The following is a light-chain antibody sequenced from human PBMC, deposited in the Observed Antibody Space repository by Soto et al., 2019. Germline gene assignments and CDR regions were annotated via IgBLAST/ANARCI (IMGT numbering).Light chain of an antibody. V-gene: IGKV1-5*01. J-gene: IGKJ1*01. CDR3: HQYNGYSTWT. CDR2: DAS. CDR1: QSISRW. Sequence: DIQMTQSPSTLSASVGDRVTITCRASQSISRWLAWYQQKPGKAPKVLIWDASSLQRGVPSRFSGSGSGTEFTLTISSLQPDDFATYYCHQYNGYSTWTFGQGTKVEVQ.